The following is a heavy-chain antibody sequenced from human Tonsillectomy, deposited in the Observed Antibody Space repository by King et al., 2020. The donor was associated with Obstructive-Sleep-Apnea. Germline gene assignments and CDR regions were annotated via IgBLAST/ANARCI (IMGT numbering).Heavy chain of an antibody. V-gene: IGHV4-34*01. CDR2: INHSGSA. Sequence: VQLQQWGAGLLKPSETLSLTCAVYGGSLSVYSLSLIRQPPGKGLEWIGEINHSGSAPYDPSLKNRVTISVDTSKNQFSLKLSSVTAADTAVYYCASGEVYYGDYDYWGQGTLVTVSS. CDR1: GGSLSVYS. CDR3: ASGEVYYGDYDY. D-gene: IGHD4-17*01. J-gene: IGHJ4*02.